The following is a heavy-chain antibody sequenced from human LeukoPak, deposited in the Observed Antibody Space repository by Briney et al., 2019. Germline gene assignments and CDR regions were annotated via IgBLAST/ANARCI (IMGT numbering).Heavy chain of an antibody. CDR3: ARHRLVIKAQAYYYYYMDV. CDR1: GGSISSGSYY. Sequence: PSETLSLTCTVSGGSISSGSYYWSWIRQPAGKGLEWIGRIYTSGSTNYNPSLKSRVTISVDTSKNQFSLKLSSVTAADTAVYYCARHRLVIKAQAYYYYYMDVWGKGTTVTVSS. CDR2: IYTSGST. J-gene: IGHJ6*03. V-gene: IGHV4-61*02. D-gene: IGHD3-9*01.